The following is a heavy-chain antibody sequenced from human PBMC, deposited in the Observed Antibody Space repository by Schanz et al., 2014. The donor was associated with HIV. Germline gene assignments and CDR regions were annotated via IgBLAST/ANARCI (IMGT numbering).Heavy chain of an antibody. J-gene: IGHJ6*02. CDR1: GFSATNYY. CDR3: AKDLGVSISTSGPPRNYHALDV. CDR2: IDHTGTT. D-gene: IGHD3-3*01. Sequence: VQLVESGGGLIQPGGSLRLSCAASGFSATNYYISWVRQAPGKGLEWVSLIDHTGTTYYADSVKGRFTISRDKSKSTLYLQMNSLRAEDTAVYYCAKDLGVSISTSGPPRNYHALDVWGQG. V-gene: IGHV3-66*03.